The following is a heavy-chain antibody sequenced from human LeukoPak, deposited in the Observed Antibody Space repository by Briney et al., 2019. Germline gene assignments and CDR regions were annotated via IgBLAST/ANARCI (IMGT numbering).Heavy chain of an antibody. CDR2: IYWDDDK. CDR3: THRTVTTSGMGNYFDS. V-gene: IGHV2-5*02. D-gene: IGHD4-17*01. CDR1: GFSLSTSGVG. J-gene: IGHJ4*02. Sequence: SGPTLVKPTQTLTLTCTFSGFSLSTSGVGVGWIRQPPGKALEWLALIYWDDDKRYSLSLKSRLTITKDTSKNQVVLTMTNMDPVDTATYYCTHRTVTTSGMGNYFDSWGQGTLVTVSS.